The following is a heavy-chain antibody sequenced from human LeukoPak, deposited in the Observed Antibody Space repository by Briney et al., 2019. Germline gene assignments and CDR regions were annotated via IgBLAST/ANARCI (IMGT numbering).Heavy chain of an antibody. V-gene: IGHV1-2*02. Sequence: ASVKVSCKASGYTFSSYYMHWVRQAPGQGLEWLGCINPKTDGTDYAQKFQDRVTLTRDTSIRTAYMELTRLTSDDTAIYYCARLSGDYAYWGQGSLVTVSS. CDR2: INPKTDGT. J-gene: IGHJ4*02. CDR1: GYTFSSYY. D-gene: IGHD3-3*01. CDR3: ARLSGDYAY.